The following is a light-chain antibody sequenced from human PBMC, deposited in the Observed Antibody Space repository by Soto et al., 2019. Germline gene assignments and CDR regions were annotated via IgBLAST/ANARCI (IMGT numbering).Light chain of an antibody. CDR1: QSVSSSY. V-gene: IGKV3-20*01. J-gene: IGKJ1*01. Sequence: EIVLTQSPGTLSLSPGERATLSFRASQSVSSSYLAWYQQKPGQAPRLLIYGASSRATGIPDRFSGSGSGTDFTLTISRLEPEDFAVYYCQQYGMSRWTFGQGTKVDNK. CDR3: QQYGMSRWT. CDR2: GAS.